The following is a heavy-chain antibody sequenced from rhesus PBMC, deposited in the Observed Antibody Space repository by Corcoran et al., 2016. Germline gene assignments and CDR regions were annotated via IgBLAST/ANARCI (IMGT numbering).Heavy chain of an antibody. Sequence: QVQLQESGPGLVKPSETLSLTCTVSGASISSNWWSWIRQPPGTGLECIGENIDYSESTNYDPSLESRFTISKDASKNEFFLKLNYGTAADAAVYYCARDRSNGSSYGLDSWGQGVVVIVSP. D-gene: IGHD2-15*01. CDR1: GASISSNW. CDR2: NIDYSEST. V-gene: IGHV4-80*01. CDR3: ARDRSNGSSYGLDS. J-gene: IGHJ6*01.